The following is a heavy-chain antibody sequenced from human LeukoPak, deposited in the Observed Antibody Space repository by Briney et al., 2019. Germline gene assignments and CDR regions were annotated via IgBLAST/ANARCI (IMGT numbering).Heavy chain of an antibody. CDR1: SGSISGYY. V-gene: IGHV4-59*01. CDR3: ARITMVRGVRGSHYYYYYGMDV. D-gene: IGHD3-10*01. Sequence: PSETLSLTCTVSSGSISGYYWSWIRQPPGKGLEWLGYIYYSGSTNYNPSLKSRVTISVDTSKNQFSLKLSSVTAADTAVYYCARITMVRGVRGSHYYYYYGMDVWGQGTTVTVSS. CDR2: IYYSGST. J-gene: IGHJ6*02.